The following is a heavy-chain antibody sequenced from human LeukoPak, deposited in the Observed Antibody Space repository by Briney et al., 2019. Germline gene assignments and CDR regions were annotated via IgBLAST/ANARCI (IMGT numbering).Heavy chain of an antibody. Sequence: GGSLRLSCAASGVTFSSYWMSWVRQAPGKGLEWVANIKQDGSEKYYVDSVKGRFTISRDNAKNSLYLQMNSLRAEDTAVYYCARDLKLVYWGQGTLVTVSS. J-gene: IGHJ4*02. CDR1: GVTFSSYW. CDR2: IKQDGSEK. V-gene: IGHV3-7*01. D-gene: IGHD3-3*02. CDR3: ARDLKLVY.